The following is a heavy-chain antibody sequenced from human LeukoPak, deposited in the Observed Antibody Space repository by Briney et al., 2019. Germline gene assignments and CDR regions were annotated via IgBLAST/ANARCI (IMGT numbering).Heavy chain of an antibody. CDR1: GYSISRGYY. J-gene: IGHJ4*02. D-gene: IGHD1-20*01. CDR2: IYHIGST. CDR3: ARAGWIITSGIDY. Sequence: SEALSLTCGVSGYSISRGYYWAWIRQPPGKGLEWIGTIYHIGSTYYNPSLESRVTISVDTSKNEFSLNLNSVTAADTAVYYCARAGWIITSGIDYWGQGALVAVSS. V-gene: IGHV4-38-2*01.